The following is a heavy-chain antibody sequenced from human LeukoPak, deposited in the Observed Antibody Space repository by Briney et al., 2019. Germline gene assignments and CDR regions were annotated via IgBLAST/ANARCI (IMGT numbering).Heavy chain of an antibody. Sequence: PGGSLRLSCAASGFTFSSYSMNWVRQAPGKGLEWVSSISSSSSYIYYADSVKGRFTISRDNSKNTLYLQMNSLRAEDTSIYFCAKALEQETVIALDSWGQGTLVTVSS. CDR2: ISSSSSYI. CDR3: AKALEQETVIALDS. J-gene: IGHJ4*02. D-gene: IGHD6-13*01. CDR1: GFTFSSYS. V-gene: IGHV3-21*04.